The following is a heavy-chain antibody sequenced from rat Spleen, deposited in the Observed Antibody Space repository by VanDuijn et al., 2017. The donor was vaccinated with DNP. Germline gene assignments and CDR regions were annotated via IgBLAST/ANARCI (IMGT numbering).Heavy chain of an antibody. CDR3: TKIGAVTGTFDY. CDR1: GFTFSDSY. D-gene: IGHD5-1*01. J-gene: IGHJ2*01. Sequence: EVQLVESGGGLVQPGRSLKVSCAASGFTFSDSYMAWVRQAPTKGLEWVATISYDSSSTYYRGSVKGRFTISRDNAKSTLYLQMGSLRSEDTATYYCTKIGAVTGTFDYWGQGVMVTVSS. CDR2: ISYDSSST. V-gene: IGHV5-20*01.